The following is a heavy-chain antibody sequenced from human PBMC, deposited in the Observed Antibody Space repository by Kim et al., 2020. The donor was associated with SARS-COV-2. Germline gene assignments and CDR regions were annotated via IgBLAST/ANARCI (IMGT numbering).Heavy chain of an antibody. D-gene: IGHD3-10*01. CDR1: GGSISSSY. J-gene: IGHJ4*02. CDR3: ARSPLWLPFDY. Sequence: SETLSLTCTVSGGSISSSYWTWIRQPPGKGLEWIGYIYYSGSTNYSPSLKSRVTISVDTSKNQFSLKLSSVTAADTAVYYCARSPLWLPFDYWGQGTLVT. V-gene: IGHV4-59*01. CDR2: IYYSGST.